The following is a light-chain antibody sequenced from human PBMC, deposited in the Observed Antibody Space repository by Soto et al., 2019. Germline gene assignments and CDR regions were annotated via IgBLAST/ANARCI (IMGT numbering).Light chain of an antibody. Sequence: QSALTQPASVSGSPGQSIAISCTGTSSDIGRYNYVSWYQQHPGKAPKLLIYDVTGRPSGVSNRFSGSKSGNTASLTISGLQAEDEADYSCSSYTTNDRAVFGGGTQLTVL. V-gene: IGLV2-14*03. CDR3: SSYTTNDRAV. CDR2: DVT. J-gene: IGLJ7*01. CDR1: SSDIGRYNY.